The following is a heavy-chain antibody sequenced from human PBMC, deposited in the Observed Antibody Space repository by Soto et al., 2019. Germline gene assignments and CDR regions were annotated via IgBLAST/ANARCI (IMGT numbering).Heavy chain of an antibody. CDR2: ISGDGNTT. V-gene: IGHV3-74*03. Sequence: DVQLVESGGGLAQPGGSLRLSCTASGFSFSTYWMHWVRQVPGKGPVWVSRISGDGNTTTYANSVKGRFTISRDNANQILYLKMNTLRAENTAVYHCTRGPRVDS. J-gene: IGHJ5*01. CDR3: TRGPRVDS. CDR1: GFSFSTYW.